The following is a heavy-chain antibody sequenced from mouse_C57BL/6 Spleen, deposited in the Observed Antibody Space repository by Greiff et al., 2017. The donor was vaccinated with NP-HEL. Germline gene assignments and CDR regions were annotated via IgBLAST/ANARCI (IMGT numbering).Heavy chain of an antibody. J-gene: IGHJ2*01. Sequence: VQLQQPGAELVKPGASVKLSCKASGYTFTSYWMHWVKQRPGQGLEWIGMIHPNSGSTNYNEKFKSKATLTVDKSSSTAYMQLSSLTSEDSAVYYCARLLRSGYFDYWGQGTTLTVSS. CDR3: ARLLRSGYFDY. D-gene: IGHD1-1*01. CDR1: GYTFTSYW. V-gene: IGHV1-64*01. CDR2: IHPNSGST.